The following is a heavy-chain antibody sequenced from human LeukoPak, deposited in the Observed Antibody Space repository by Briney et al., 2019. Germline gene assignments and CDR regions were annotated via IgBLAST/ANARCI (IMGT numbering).Heavy chain of an antibody. D-gene: IGHD1-26*01. J-gene: IGHJ4*02. CDR1: GFTFSSYS. CDR2: ISSSSSTI. V-gene: IGHV3-48*01. CDR3: ARQHSGSYRPTVRPDDY. Sequence: PGGSLRLSCAASGFTFSSYSMNWVRQAPGKGLEWVSYISSSSSTIYYADSVKGRSTISRDNAKNSLYLQMNSLRAEDTAVYYCARQHSGSYRPTVRPDDYWGQGTLVTVSS.